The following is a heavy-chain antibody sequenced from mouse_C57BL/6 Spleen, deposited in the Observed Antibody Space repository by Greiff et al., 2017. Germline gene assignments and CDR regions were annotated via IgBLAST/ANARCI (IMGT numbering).Heavy chain of an antibody. Sequence: QVQLQQPGAELVKPGASVKLSCKASGYTFTSYWMQWVKQRPGQGLEWIGEIDPSDSYTNYNQKFKGKATMTVDTSSGTAYMQLSSLTSEDSAVYYCARDGNYPYWGQGTLVTVSA. D-gene: IGHD2-1*01. CDR2: IDPSDSYT. J-gene: IGHJ3*01. V-gene: IGHV1-50*01. CDR3: ARDGNYPY. CDR1: GYTFTSYW.